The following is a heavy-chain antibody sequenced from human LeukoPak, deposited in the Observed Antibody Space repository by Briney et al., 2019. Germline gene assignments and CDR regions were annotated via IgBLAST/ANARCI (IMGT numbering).Heavy chain of an antibody. CDR1: GFTFSSYS. Sequence: GGSLRLSCAASGFTFSSYSMSWVRQAPGKGLEWVSSISSSSSYIYYADSVKGRFTISRDNAKNSLYLQMNSLRAEDTAVYYCAREVAVAGTSDWFDPWGQGTLVTVSS. D-gene: IGHD6-19*01. CDR3: AREVAVAGTSDWFDP. CDR2: ISSSSSYI. V-gene: IGHV3-21*01. J-gene: IGHJ5*02.